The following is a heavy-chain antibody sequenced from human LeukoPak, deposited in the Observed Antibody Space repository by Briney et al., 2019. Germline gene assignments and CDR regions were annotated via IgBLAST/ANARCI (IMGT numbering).Heavy chain of an antibody. CDR1: GFTFISYA. V-gene: IGHV3-64*01. CDR3: AHGAMYQLDY. CDR2: ISSNGGST. J-gene: IGHJ4*02. Sequence: GGSLRLSCAASGFTFISYAMYWVRQAPGKGLEYVSHISSNGGSTYYANSVKGRFTISRDNSKNTLFLQMNGLRAEDTAVYYCAHGAMYQLDYWGQGTLVTVSS. D-gene: IGHD2-2*01.